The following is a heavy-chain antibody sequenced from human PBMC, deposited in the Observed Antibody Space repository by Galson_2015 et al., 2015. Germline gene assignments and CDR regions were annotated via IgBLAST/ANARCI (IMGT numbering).Heavy chain of an antibody. CDR2: INPNSGGT. CDR3: ARFSGWADRTFDI. J-gene: IGHJ3*02. V-gene: IGHV1-2*04. CDR1: GYTFTNYF. D-gene: IGHD1-14*01. Sequence: QSGAEVKKPGESLKISCKASGYTFTNYFMHWVRQAPGQGLEWLGWINPNSGGTNYAQKFQGWVTMTRDTSISTAYIELSRLRSNDTAVYYCARFSGWADRTFDIWGQGTMVTVSS.